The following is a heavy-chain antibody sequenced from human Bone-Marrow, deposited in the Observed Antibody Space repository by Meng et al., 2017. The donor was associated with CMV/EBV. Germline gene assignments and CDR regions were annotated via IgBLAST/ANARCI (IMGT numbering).Heavy chain of an antibody. CDR2: IIVDNGNT. D-gene: IGHD6-13*01. V-gene: IGHV1-3*01. Sequence: SCKSSGYTFTSSVMYWVRQAPGQRLEWMGWIIVDNGNTKYSQKFQGRVTITRDTSASTAYMELSSLRSEDTAVYYCARRIAAAGLDYWGQGTLVTVSS. J-gene: IGHJ4*02. CDR3: ARRIAAAGLDY. CDR1: GYTFTSSV.